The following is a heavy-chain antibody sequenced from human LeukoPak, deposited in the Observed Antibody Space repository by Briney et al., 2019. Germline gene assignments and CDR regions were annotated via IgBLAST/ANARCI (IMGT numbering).Heavy chain of an antibody. Sequence: PGGSLRLSCAASGFSFSNYWMDWVRQAPGKGLVWVSRISSDGSDTIYADSVKGRFTMSRDNAKNTLYLRRNSLRAEDTAVYDCVRDFRSGVYWGQGTLVIVSS. CDR2: ISSDGSDT. CDR3: VRDFRSGVY. J-gene: IGHJ4*02. D-gene: IGHD3-10*01. V-gene: IGHV3-74*01. CDR1: GFSFSNYW.